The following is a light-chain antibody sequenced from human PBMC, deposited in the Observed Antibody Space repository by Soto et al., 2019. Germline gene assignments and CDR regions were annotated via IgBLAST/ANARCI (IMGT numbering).Light chain of an antibody. J-gene: IGKJ2*01. CDR1: QSVSSSY. CDR2: GAS. V-gene: IGKV3-20*01. Sequence: EIVLTQSRGTLSLSPGERATLSCRASQSVSSSYLAWYQQKPGQAPRLLIYGASSRATGIPDRFSGSGSGTDFTLTIIRLEPEDFAVYYCQQYGSSPPYTFGQGTKLEIK. CDR3: QQYGSSPPYT.